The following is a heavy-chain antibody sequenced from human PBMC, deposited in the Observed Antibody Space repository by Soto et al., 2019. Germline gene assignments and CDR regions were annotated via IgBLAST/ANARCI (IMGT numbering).Heavy chain of an antibody. CDR3: ARELGGTSEAVF. J-gene: IGHJ4*02. CDR2: INPIGGSP. CDR1: GYTLTNYH. Sequence: ASVKVSCKASGYTLTNYHIHWVRQAPGQGPEWMGMINPIGGSPNYAQKFQGRLAITRDTSTTTVYMELSSLTPEDTAMYFCARELGGTSEAVFWGQGTLVTVSS. D-gene: IGHD2-2*01. V-gene: IGHV1-46*01.